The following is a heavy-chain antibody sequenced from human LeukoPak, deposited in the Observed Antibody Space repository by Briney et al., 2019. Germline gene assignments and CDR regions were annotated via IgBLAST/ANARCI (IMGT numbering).Heavy chain of an antibody. CDR3: ARGRGLGDIVVVVADPGWYFDL. CDR2: MNPNSGNT. D-gene: IGHD2-15*01. V-gene: IGHV1-8*01. CDR1: GYTFTSYD. Sequence: ASVKVSCKASGYTFTSYDINWVRQATGQGLEWMGWMNPNSGNTGYAQKFQGRVTMTRNTSISTAYMELSSLRSEDTAVYYCARGRGLGDIVVVVADPGWYFDLCGRGTLITVSS. J-gene: IGHJ2*01.